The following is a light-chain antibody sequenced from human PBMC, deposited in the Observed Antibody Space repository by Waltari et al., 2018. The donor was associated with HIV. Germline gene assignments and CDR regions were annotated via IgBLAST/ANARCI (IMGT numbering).Light chain of an antibody. CDR1: SSNVWSYNL. V-gene: IGLV2-23*02. J-gene: IGLJ2*01. Sequence: QSALTQPASVSGSPGQSLTISCTGTSSNVWSYNLVSWYQQHPGRAPKVMIYEVSKRPSGVSNRFSGSKSGNTASLTISGLQAEDEADYYCCSYTGSNPFLLFGGGTKLTVL. CDR2: EVS. CDR3: CSYTGSNPFLL.